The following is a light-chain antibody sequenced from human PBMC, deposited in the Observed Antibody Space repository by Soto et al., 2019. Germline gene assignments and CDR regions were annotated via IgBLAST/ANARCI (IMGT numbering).Light chain of an antibody. V-gene: IGKV3-20*01. CDR3: HQFCYSPRT. J-gene: IGKJ1*01. Sequence: PGETATLSCRASQTVNSDYLAWFQQRPGQAPRLLIFATSRRATDIPDRFSGSGSGTDFTLAIRRLEPEDFAVYYCHQFCYSPRTFGQGTKV. CDR2: ATS. CDR1: QTVNSDY.